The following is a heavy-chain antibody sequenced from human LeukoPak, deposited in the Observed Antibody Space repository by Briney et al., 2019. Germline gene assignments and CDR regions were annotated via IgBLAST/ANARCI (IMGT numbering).Heavy chain of an antibody. D-gene: IGHD5-24*01. V-gene: IGHV3-21*01. CDR2: ISGSSTYI. J-gene: IGHJ4*02. CDR1: GFTLRSYS. CDR3: AREDGYNPLDY. Sequence: GALRLSRAASGFTLRSYSMDLVRPTPGKGLEWVSSISGSSTYIDYADSVKGRFTISRDNAKNSLYLQMNSLRAEDTAVYYCAREDGYNPLDYWGQGTLVTVSS.